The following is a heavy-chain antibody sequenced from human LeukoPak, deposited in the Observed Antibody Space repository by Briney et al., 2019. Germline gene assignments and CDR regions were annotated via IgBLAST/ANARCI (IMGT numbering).Heavy chain of an antibody. V-gene: IGHV1-46*03. D-gene: IGHD2-2*01. CDR3: ARGGIVVVPAAMAYFQH. CDR1: GYNFTSYY. Sequence: GASVKVSCKASGYNFTSYYMHWVRQAPGQGLEWMGIINPSGGSTSYAQKFQGRVTMTRDTSTSTVYMELSSLRSEDTAVHYCARGGIVVVPAAMAYFQHWGQGTLVTVSS. J-gene: IGHJ1*01. CDR2: INPSGGST.